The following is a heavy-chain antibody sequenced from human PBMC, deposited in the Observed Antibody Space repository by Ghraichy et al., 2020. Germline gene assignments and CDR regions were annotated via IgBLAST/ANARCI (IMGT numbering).Heavy chain of an antibody. D-gene: IGHD3-10*01. V-gene: IGHV4-59*01. CDR1: GGSISSYY. CDR3: ARDYGADAFDI. Sequence: SETLSLTCTVSGGSISSYYWSWIRQPPGKGLEWIGYIYYSGSTNYNPSLKSRVTISVDTSKNQFSLKLSSVTAADKAVYYCARDYGADAFDIWGQGTMVTVSS. CDR2: IYYSGST. J-gene: IGHJ3*02.